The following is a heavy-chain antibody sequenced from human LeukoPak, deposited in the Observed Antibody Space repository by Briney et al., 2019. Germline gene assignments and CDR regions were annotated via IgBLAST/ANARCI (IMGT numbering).Heavy chain of an antibody. J-gene: IGHJ4*02. D-gene: IGHD2-8*01. CDR3: ARLDTMLNIDY. Sequence: SETLSLTCTVSGGSISSYYWSWIRQPPGKGLEWIGYIYYSGSTNYNPSLKSRVTISVDTSKNQFSLKLSSVTAADTAVYYCARLDTMLNIDYWGRGTLVTVSS. V-gene: IGHV4-59*01. CDR1: GGSISSYY. CDR2: IYYSGST.